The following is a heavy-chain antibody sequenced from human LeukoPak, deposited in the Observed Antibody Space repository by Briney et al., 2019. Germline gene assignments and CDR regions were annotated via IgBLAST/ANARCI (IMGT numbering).Heavy chain of an antibody. Sequence: GGSLRLSCAASGFTFSSYWMSWVRQAPGKGLGWVANIKQDGSEKYYVDSVKGRFTISRDKAKNSLYLQMNSLRAEDTAVYYCARVMRFLEWAGGFDPWGQGTLVTVSS. V-gene: IGHV3-7*01. CDR1: GFTFSSYW. J-gene: IGHJ5*02. CDR3: ARVMRFLEWAGGFDP. CDR2: IKQDGSEK. D-gene: IGHD3-3*01.